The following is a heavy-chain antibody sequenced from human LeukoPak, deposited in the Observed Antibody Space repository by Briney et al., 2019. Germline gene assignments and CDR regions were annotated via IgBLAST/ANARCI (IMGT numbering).Heavy chain of an antibody. J-gene: IGHJ3*02. Sequence: SETLSLTCAVYGGSFSGYYWGWIRQPPGKGLEWIGSIYYSGSTYYNPSLKSRVTISVDTSKNQFSLKLSSVTAADTAVYYCARRYNWNYGEAFDIWGQGTMATVSS. V-gene: IGHV4-39*01. CDR2: IYYSGST. CDR3: ARRYNWNYGEAFDI. CDR1: GGSFSGYY. D-gene: IGHD1-7*01.